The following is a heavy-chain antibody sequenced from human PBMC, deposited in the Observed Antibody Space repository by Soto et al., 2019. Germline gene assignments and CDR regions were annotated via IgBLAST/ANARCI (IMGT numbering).Heavy chain of an antibody. CDR3: ARVSGHYYYYGMDV. Sequence: SVKVSCKASGGTFSSYAISWVRQAPGQGLEWMGGIIPIFGTANYAQTFQGRVMITADKSTSTAYMELSSLRSEDTAVYYCARVSGHYYYYGMDVWGQGTTVTVSS. CDR1: GGTFSSYA. D-gene: IGHD6-25*01. CDR2: IIPIFGTA. J-gene: IGHJ6*02. V-gene: IGHV1-69*06.